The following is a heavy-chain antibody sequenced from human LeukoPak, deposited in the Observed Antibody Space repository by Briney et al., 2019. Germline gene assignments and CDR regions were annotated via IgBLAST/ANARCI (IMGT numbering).Heavy chain of an antibody. Sequence: ASVKASCKVSGYTFTSYDINWVRQATGQGLEWMGGMNPNSGNTAYAKKCQGRVTMTRKTSISTTYIDLSRLRSVARTVYSFARLRDTCYYYYYGMDVWGQGTTVTVSS. CDR2: MNPNSGNT. V-gene: IGHV1-8*01. J-gene: IGHJ6*01. CDR3: ARLRDTCYYYYYGMDV. CDR1: GYTFTSYD.